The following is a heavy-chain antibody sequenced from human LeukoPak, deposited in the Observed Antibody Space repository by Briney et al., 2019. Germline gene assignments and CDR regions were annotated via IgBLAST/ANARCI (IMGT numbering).Heavy chain of an antibody. CDR2: IKQDGSEK. CDR3: ARDHGGSYDY. CDR1: GFTFSSYW. Sequence: GGSLRLSCADSGFTFSSYWMSWVRQAPGKGLEWVANIKQDGSEKYYVDSVKGRFTISRDNAKNSLYLQMNSLRAEDTAVYYCARDHGGSYDYWGQGTLVTVSS. D-gene: IGHD1-26*01. J-gene: IGHJ4*02. V-gene: IGHV3-7*01.